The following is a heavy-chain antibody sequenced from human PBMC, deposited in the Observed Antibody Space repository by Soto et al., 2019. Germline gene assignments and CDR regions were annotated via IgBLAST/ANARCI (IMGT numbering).Heavy chain of an antibody. V-gene: IGHV4-30-4*01. J-gene: IGHJ5*02. D-gene: IGHD3-3*01. CDR2: IYYSGST. Sequence: PSETLSLTCTVSGGSISSGDYYWSWIRHPPGKGLEWIGYIYYSGSTYYNPSLKSRVTISVDTSKNQFSLKLSSVTAADTAVYYCARDHAPPNRITIFGVVTRTGNWFDPWGQGTLVTVSS. CDR3: ARDHAPPNRITIFGVVTRTGNWFDP. CDR1: GGSISSGDYY.